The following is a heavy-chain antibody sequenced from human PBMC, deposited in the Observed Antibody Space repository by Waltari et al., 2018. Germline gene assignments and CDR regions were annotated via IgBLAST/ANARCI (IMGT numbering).Heavy chain of an antibody. CDR1: GGSFSGYY. V-gene: IGHV4-34*01. J-gene: IGHJ3*02. Sequence: QVQLQQWGAGLLKPSETLSLTCAVYGGSFSGYYWSWIRQPPGEGLAWIVEINHSGSTNYTPSLRSRITISVDTSKSQFSLKLSSVTAADTAVYYCARDRGLRRLSTFEIWGQGTMVTVSS. CDR3: ARDRGLRRLSTFEI. CDR2: INHSGST. D-gene: IGHD3-16*02.